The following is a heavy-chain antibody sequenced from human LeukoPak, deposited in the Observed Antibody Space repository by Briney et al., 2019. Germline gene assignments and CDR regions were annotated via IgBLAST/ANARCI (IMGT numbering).Heavy chain of an antibody. D-gene: IGHD3-10*01. V-gene: IGHV1-46*01. CDR3: ARDIYPSGSLGY. J-gene: IGHJ4*02. Sequence: ASVKVSCTAYGYTFTSYYIHWVRQAPGQGLEWMGIINPSGGSTSYAPKFQGRVTMTRDTSTSTVYMEMSSLRSEDTAVYYCARDIYPSGSLGYWGQGTLVTVSS. CDR1: GYTFTSYY. CDR2: INPSGGST.